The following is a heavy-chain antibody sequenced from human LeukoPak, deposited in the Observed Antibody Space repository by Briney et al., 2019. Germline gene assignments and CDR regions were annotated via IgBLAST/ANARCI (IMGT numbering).Heavy chain of an antibody. CDR2: IIPIFGTA. D-gene: IGHD3-22*01. CDR1: GGTFSSYA. J-gene: IGHJ4*02. V-gene: IGHV1-69*05. Sequence: SVKVSCKASGGTFSSYAISWVRQAPGQGLEWMGRIIPIFGTANYAQKFQGRVTITTDESTSTAYMELSSQRSEDTAVYYCARSIRSGYYLDYWGQGTLVTVSS. CDR3: ARSIRSGYYLDY.